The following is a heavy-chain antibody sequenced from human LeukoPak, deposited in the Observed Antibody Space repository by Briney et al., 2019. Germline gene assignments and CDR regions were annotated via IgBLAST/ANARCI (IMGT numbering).Heavy chain of an antibody. CDR1: GFTFSSYW. Sequence: QAGGSLRLSCAASGFTFSSYWMHWVRQAPGKGLVWVSRINSDGSSTSYADSVKGRFTISRDNSKNTLYLQMNSLRAEDTAVFYCAKDNARYSYGVGHDAFDIWGQGTMVTVSS. CDR2: INSDGSST. V-gene: IGHV3-74*01. J-gene: IGHJ3*02. D-gene: IGHD5-18*01. CDR3: AKDNARYSYGVGHDAFDI.